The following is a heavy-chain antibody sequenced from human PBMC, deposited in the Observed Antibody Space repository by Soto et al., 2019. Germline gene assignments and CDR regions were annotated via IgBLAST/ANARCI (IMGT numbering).Heavy chain of an antibody. Sequence: EVQLVESGGGLVQPGGSLRLSCAASGFTFSDHYMDWVRQAPGKGLEWVGRSRNRGNSYTTEYVASVKGRFIISRDASNNSLYQQMNSLETEDTAVYFCAKPPNGSGSNYFDAWGQETLGTVSS. CDR3: AKPPNGSGSNYFDA. CDR1: GFTFSDHY. J-gene: IGHJ4*02. V-gene: IGHV3-72*01. CDR2: SRNRGNSYTT. D-gene: IGHD3-10*01.